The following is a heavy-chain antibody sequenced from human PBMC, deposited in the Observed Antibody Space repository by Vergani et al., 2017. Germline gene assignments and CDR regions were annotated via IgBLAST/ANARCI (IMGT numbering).Heavy chain of an antibody. CDR2: ISSSGGGT. V-gene: IGHV3-23*01. J-gene: IGHJ4*02. CDR1: GFSFSSYA. D-gene: IGHD2-8*01. CDR3: ARQSRDVFCTNGVCPLGY. Sequence: EVQLLESGGGLVQPGGSLRLSCAASGFSFSSYAMTWVRQAPGKGLEWVSGISSSGGGTSYVDSVKGRFTISRDNAKNSLHLQMNNLRAEDTAVYYCARQSRDVFCTNGVCPLGYWGQGALVTVSS.